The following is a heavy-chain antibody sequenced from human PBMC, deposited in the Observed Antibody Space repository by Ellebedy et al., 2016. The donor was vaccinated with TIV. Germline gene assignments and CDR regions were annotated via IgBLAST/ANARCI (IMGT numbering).Heavy chain of an antibody. CDR3: ARDALGYPDY. D-gene: IGHD5-12*01. J-gene: IGHJ4*02. CDR1: GFTFRNHD. Sequence: GGSLRLSCAASGFTFRNHDMNWLRQAPGKGLEWISYINTYGTTFYAESVKGRFIISRDNAKNSVYLQMNSLTDEDTAVYYCARDALGYPDYWGQGTLVTVSS. V-gene: IGHV3-48*02. CDR2: INTYGTT.